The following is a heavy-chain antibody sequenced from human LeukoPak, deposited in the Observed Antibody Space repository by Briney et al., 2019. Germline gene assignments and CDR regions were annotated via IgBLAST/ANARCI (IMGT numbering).Heavy chain of an antibody. D-gene: IGHD6-13*01. V-gene: IGHV3-30*02. CDR1: GFTFSSYG. J-gene: IGHJ4*02. CDR2: IRYDGSNK. Sequence: PGGSLRLSCAASGFTFSSYGMHWVRQAPGKGLEWVAFIRYDGSNKYYADSVKGRFTISRDNSKNTLYLQMNSLRAEDTAVYYCAKDGRIAAAGTRGRQPFDYWGQGTLVTVSS. CDR3: AKDGRIAAAGTRGRQPFDY.